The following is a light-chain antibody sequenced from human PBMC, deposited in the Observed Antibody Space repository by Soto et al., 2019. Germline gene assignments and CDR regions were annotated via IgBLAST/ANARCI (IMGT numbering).Light chain of an antibody. Sequence: IQLTQYPSSLSASVGDRVDITCRASQGINSDLAWYQQKPRKTPKLLISAAFSLEGGVPSSFSGGGSGADFTLTISSLQPEDSGTYYCQQLYDYPITCGPANKVDVK. CDR2: AAF. V-gene: IGKV1-9*01. J-gene: IGKJ3*01. CDR1: QGINSD. CDR3: QQLYDYPIT.